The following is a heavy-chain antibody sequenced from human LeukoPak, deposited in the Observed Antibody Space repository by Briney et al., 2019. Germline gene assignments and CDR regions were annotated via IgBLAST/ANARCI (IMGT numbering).Heavy chain of an antibody. Sequence: PGGSLRLSCAASGFTFSSYAMSWVRQAPGKGLEWVSAISGSGGSTYYADSVKGRITISRDNSKNTLYLQMNSLRAEDTAVYYCAKIDDSSGYWDAFDIWGQGTMVTVSS. CDR2: ISGSGGST. CDR1: GFTFSSYA. V-gene: IGHV3-23*01. J-gene: IGHJ3*02. D-gene: IGHD3-22*01. CDR3: AKIDDSSGYWDAFDI.